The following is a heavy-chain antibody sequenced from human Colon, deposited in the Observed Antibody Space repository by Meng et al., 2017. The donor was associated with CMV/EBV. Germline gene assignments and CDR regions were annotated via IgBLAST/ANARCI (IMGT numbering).Heavy chain of an antibody. CDR3: ARGENGFYANFDF. J-gene: IGHJ4*02. CDR1: GESFSDYY. V-gene: IGHV4-34*02. CDR2: INHIGST. Sequence: QVQLQQWGAGLLKPSEXLSLTCAVYGESFSDYYWTWIRQPPGKGLEWIGDINHIGSTTSNPFLKSRVTISVDTSKNQFSLTLNSVTAADTAMYYCARGENGFYANFDFWGQGTLVTVSS. D-gene: IGHD2/OR15-2a*01.